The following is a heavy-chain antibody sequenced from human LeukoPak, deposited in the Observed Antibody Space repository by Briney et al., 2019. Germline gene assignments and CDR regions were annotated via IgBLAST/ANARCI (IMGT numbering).Heavy chain of an antibody. CDR3: AITVRGTYYLDY. J-gene: IGHJ4*02. D-gene: IGHD1-1*01. CDR1: GGSISSSDW. Sequence: EPSETLSLTCAVSGGSISSSDWWSWVRQPPGKGLEWIGEIYHSGSTNYNPSLKSRVTISVDTSKNQFSLKLSSVTAADTAVYYCAITVRGTYYLDYWGQGTLVTVSS. CDR2: IYHSGST. V-gene: IGHV4-4*02.